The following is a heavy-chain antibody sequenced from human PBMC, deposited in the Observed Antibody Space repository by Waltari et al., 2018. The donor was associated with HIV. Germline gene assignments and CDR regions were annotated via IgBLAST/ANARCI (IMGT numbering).Heavy chain of an antibody. V-gene: IGHV4-34*02. Sequence: QVQLQQWGVGLLKPSATLSLTCAVYGGSLSPYPWDWIRQSPEKGLQWIGEIHHSGRTNYNPSLKSRLTLSVDTSKKQLSLRLTSVTAADTATYYCARWGRGTSSANDYSGFDIWGQGIMVIVSS. CDR3: ARWGRGTSSANDYSGFDI. CDR2: IHHSGRT. D-gene: IGHD1-1*01. J-gene: IGHJ3*02. CDR1: GGSLSPYP.